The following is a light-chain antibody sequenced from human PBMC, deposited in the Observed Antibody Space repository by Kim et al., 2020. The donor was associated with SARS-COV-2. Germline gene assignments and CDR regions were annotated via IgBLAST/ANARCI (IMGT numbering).Light chain of an antibody. Sequence: AVSPGERATLSCWASQSIRSNLAWYQHKPGQAPRLLYYDTSTRATGIPARFSGSGSGTEFTLTIGSLQSEDFAVYYCQQYNVWPTFGQGTRLEIK. V-gene: IGKV3-15*01. CDR1: QSIRSN. J-gene: IGKJ5*01. CDR2: DTS. CDR3: QQYNVWPT.